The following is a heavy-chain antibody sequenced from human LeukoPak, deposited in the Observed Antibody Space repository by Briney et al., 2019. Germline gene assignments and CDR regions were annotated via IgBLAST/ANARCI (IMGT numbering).Heavy chain of an antibody. Sequence: GGSLRLSCAASGFTVSSNYMSWVRQAPGKGLEWVSVIYSGGSTYYADSVKGRFTISRDNSKKTVWLQMNSLRAEDTAVYYCAKKGGSSGRYDYLDYWGQGTLVTVSS. V-gene: IGHV3-53*05. CDR2: IYSGGST. D-gene: IGHD6-19*01. J-gene: IGHJ4*02. CDR3: AKKGGSSGRYDYLDY. CDR1: GFTVSSNY.